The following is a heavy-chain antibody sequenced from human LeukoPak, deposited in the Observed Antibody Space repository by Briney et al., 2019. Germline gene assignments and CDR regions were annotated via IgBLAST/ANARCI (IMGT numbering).Heavy chain of an antibody. CDR1: GYSFPSYG. D-gene: IGHD3-10*01. J-gene: IGHJ4*02. CDR2: ISPYNDNT. V-gene: IGHV1-18*01. CDR3: ARHFYGSGTYYHFDY. Sequence: ASVRVSCKASGYSFPSYGISWVRQAPGQGPEWMGWISPYNDNTNYAQKLQGRATLTTDTSTSTAYMELRSLRSDDTAVYYCARHFYGSGTYYHFDYWGQGTLVTVSS.